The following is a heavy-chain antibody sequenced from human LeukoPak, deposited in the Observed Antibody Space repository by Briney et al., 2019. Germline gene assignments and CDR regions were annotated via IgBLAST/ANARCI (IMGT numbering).Heavy chain of an antibody. V-gene: IGHV4-34*01. J-gene: IGHJ4*02. D-gene: IGHD2-2*01. CDR3: ARHTDPAIPAAINY. CDR1: VGSFSGYY. Sequence: PSETLSLTCAVYVGSFSGYYWSWIRQPPGKGLEWIGENNHRGSTNYHPSLKSRVTISVDTSKNQFSLKLSSVTAADTAVYYCARHTDPAIPAAINYWGQGTLVTVSS. CDR2: NNHRGST.